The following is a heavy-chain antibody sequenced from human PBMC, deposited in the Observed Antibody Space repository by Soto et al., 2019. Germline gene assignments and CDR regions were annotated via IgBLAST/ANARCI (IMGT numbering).Heavy chain of an antibody. CDR1: GGSVSSGSYY. Sequence: SETLSLTCTVSGGSVSSGSYYWRWIRQPPGKGLEWIGYIYYSGSTYYNPSLKSRVTISVDTSKNQFSLKLSSVTAADTAVYYCARVRTGDYRGFWFDPWGQGTLVTVPS. V-gene: IGHV4-30-4*01. D-gene: IGHD4-17*01. CDR3: ARVRTGDYRGFWFDP. CDR2: IYYSGST. J-gene: IGHJ5*02.